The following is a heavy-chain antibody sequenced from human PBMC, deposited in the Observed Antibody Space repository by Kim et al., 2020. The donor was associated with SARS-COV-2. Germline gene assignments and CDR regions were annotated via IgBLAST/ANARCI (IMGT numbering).Heavy chain of an antibody. Sequence: GGSLRLSCAASGFTFSSYSMNWVRQAPGKGLEWVSSVSSTGNYIYYADSVKGRFTISRDNAQNSLFLQINSLRAEDTAVYYCAKGAGGPWVQGTLVTVSS. J-gene: IGHJ5*02. CDR2: VSSTGNYI. CDR1: GFTFSSYS. V-gene: IGHV3-21*04. D-gene: IGHD6-19*01. CDR3: AKGAGGP.